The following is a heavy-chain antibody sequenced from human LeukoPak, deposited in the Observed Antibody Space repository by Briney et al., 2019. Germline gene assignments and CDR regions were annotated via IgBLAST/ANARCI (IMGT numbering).Heavy chain of an antibody. Sequence: PXXGLEWVASINHNGNVNYYVDSVKGLFTISRDNAKNSLYLQMSNLRAEDTAVYFCARGGGLDVWGQGATVTVSS. V-gene: IGHV3-7*04. CDR2: INHNGNVN. CDR3: ARGGGLDV. J-gene: IGHJ6*02.